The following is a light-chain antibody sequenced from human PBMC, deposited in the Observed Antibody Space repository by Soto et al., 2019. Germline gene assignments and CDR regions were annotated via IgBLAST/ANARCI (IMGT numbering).Light chain of an antibody. CDR1: SSNIGAGYD. V-gene: IGLV1-40*01. Sequence: QSVLTQPPSVSGAPGQRVTISCTGSSSNIGAGYDVHWYQQLPGTAPKLLIYGNSNRPSGVPDRFSDSKSGTSASLAITGLQAEDEADYYCQSYDSSLSGVVFGGGTKVTVL. CDR3: QSYDSSLSGVV. J-gene: IGLJ2*01. CDR2: GNS.